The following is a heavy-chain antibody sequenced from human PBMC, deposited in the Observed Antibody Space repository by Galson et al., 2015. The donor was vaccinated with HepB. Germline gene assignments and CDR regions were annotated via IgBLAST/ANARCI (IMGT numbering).Heavy chain of an antibody. J-gene: IGHJ6*02. CDR1: EFTFSNYW. Sequence: SLRLSCAASEFTFSNYWMNWVRQAPGKGLEWVANINPDGSEKSYVASLKGRFTISRDNSKNSVYLQMDSLRAEDTAIYYCARRLSLVRGIITRPDYYYGMDVWGQGTTVTVAS. V-gene: IGHV3-7*03. CDR2: INPDGSEK. D-gene: IGHD3-10*01. CDR3: ARRLSLVRGIITRPDYYYGMDV.